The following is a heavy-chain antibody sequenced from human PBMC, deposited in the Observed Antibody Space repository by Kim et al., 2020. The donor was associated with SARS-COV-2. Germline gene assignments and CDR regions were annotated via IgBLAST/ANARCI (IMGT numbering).Heavy chain of an antibody. CDR2: IYYSGST. J-gene: IGHJ4*02. D-gene: IGHD2-15*01. CDR3: ARSTLVGTSHY. V-gene: IGHV4-39*01. Sequence: SETLSLTCTVSGGSISSSSYYWGWIRQPPGKGLEWIGSIYYSGSTYYNPSLKSRVTISVDTSKNQFSLKLSSVTAADTAVYYCARSTLVGTSHYWGQGTLVTVSS. CDR1: GGSISSSSYY.